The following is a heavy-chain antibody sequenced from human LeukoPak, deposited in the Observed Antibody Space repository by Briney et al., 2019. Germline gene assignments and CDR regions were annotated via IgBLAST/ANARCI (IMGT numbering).Heavy chain of an antibody. V-gene: IGHV1-69*04. D-gene: IGHD5-24*01. J-gene: IGHJ6*02. CDR3: ARDGGWLQTQNHYYYHGLDV. CDR1: GGAFSSYG. Sequence: EASVKVSCKASGGAFSSYGITWVRQAPGQRPEWMGRIIPILDMADYAQNFRGRVTITADKSTRTAYMEMSSLRFEDTAVYYCARDGGWLQTQNHYYYHGLDVWGQGTTVTVSS. CDR2: IIPILDMA.